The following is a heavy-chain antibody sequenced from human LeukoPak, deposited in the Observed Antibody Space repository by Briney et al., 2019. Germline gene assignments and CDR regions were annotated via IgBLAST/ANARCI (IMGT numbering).Heavy chain of an antibody. CDR3: AREEHAVGSSGYYCYFDY. V-gene: IGHV3-74*01. CDR2: INEDGSTT. Sequence: GGSLRLSCAASGFTFSSNWMHWVRQAPGKGLVWVSRINEDGSTTNYADSVKGRSTIFRDNAKNTLYLQMNSLRAEDTAVYYCAREEHAVGSSGYYCYFDYWGQGTLVTVSS. J-gene: IGHJ4*02. CDR1: GFTFSSNW. D-gene: IGHD3-22*01.